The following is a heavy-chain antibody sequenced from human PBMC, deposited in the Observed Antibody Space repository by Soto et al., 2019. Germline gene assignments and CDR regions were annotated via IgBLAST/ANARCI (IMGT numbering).Heavy chain of an antibody. CDR1: GYTFTSYG. J-gene: IGHJ3*02. V-gene: IGHV1-18*01. CDR2: ISTHKGDT. D-gene: IGHD2-2*01. CDR3: ARDFFQDTSSWHDAFDI. Sequence: QVQLVQSGADVKKPGASVKVSCKALGYTFTSYGISWVRQAPGQGLEWMGWISTHKGDTNYAQNFQGRVTMTTDTSTSTAYMELRSLRSDDTAVYYCARDFFQDTSSWHDAFDIWGQETMVTVSP.